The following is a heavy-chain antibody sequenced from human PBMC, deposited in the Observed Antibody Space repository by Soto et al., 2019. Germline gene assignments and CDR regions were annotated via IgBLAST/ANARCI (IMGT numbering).Heavy chain of an antibody. CDR2: IIPIFGTA. CDR3: ARGPGSTLDTAMAL. Sequence: VKVSCKASGGTFSSYAISWVRQAPGQGLEWMGGIIPIFGTANYAQKFQGRVTITADESTSTAYMELSSLRSEDTAVYYCARGPGSTLDTAMALWGQGTLVTVSS. V-gene: IGHV1-69*01. J-gene: IGHJ4*02. CDR1: GGTFSSYA. D-gene: IGHD5-18*01.